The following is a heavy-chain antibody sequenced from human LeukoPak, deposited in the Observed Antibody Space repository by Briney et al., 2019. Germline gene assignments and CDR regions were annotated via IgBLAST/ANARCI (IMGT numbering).Heavy chain of an antibody. Sequence: KPSETLSLTCIVSGGSISSYYWSWIRQPPGKGLEWIGYIYYSGSTTYNPSLKSRVTISLQTSKKQFSLKLSSVTAEDTAVYYCARSIVVAGIVSDYYYYAMDVWGRGTTVTVSS. CDR3: ARSIVVAGIVSDYYYYAMDV. CDR1: GGSISSYY. V-gene: IGHV4-59*08. J-gene: IGHJ6*02. CDR2: IYYSGST. D-gene: IGHD6-19*01.